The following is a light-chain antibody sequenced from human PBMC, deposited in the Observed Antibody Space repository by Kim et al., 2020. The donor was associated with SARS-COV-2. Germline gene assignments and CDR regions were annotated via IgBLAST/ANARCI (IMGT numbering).Light chain of an antibody. CDR2: HVT. J-gene: IGLJ3*02. V-gene: IGLV2-14*03. CDR1: SSDVGAYDY. CDR3: ASFTTTFVWV. Sequence: QSVLTQPASVSGSPGQSITISCTGTSSDVGAYDYVSWYQHHPGTAPKVMIYHVTKRPSGVSNRFSGSKSGNTASLTISGLQSEDEADYYCASFTTTFVWVFGGGTQLTVL.